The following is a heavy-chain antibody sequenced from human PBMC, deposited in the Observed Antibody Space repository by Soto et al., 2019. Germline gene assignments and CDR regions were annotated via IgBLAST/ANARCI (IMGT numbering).Heavy chain of an antibody. CDR2: IYHSGST. D-gene: IGHD2-15*01. CDR1: GGSISSGGYS. V-gene: IGHV4-30-2*01. CDR3: ARVDYCSGGSCYPAWWFDP. Sequence: QLQLQESGSGLVKPSQTLSLICAVSGGSISSGGYSWSWIRQPPGKGLEWIGYIYHSGSTYYNPSLKSRVTISVDRSKNQFSLKLSSVTAADTAVYYCARVDYCSGGSCYPAWWFDPWGQGTLVTVSS. J-gene: IGHJ5*02.